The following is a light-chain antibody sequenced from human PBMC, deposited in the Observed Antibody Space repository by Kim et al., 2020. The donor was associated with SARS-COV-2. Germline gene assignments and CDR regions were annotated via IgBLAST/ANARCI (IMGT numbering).Light chain of an antibody. J-gene: IGKJ4*01. Sequence: EIVMTQSPATLSMSPGERATLSCSASQCVGSNLALYQQKPGLAPRLLIYHISTRATGIPARFSGSGSGTEFTLTISSLQSEDFAVYNCQQYYDWPLTFGGVTRLEI. CDR1: QCVGSN. CDR3: QQYYDWPLT. CDR2: HIS. V-gene: IGKV3-15*01.